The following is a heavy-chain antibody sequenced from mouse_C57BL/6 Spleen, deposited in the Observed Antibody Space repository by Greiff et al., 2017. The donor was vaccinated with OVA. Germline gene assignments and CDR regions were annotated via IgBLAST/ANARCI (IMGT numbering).Heavy chain of an antibody. Sequence: EVKLVESGGGLVQPKGSLKLSCAASGFSFNTYAMNWVRQAPGKGLEWVARIRSKSNNYATYYADSVKDRFTISRDDSESMLYLQMNNLKTEDTAKYYCVRQKAILYWYFDVWGTGTTVTVSS. CDR2: IRSKSNNYAT. J-gene: IGHJ1*03. CDR3: VRQKAILYWYFDV. V-gene: IGHV10-1*01. CDR1: GFSFNTYA. D-gene: IGHD3-2*02.